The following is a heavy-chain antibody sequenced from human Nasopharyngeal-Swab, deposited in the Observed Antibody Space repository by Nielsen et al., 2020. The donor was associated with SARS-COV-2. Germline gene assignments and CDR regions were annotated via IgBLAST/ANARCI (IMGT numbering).Heavy chain of an antibody. J-gene: IGHJ4*02. V-gene: IGHV1-24*01. CDR1: GYTLTELS. CDR2: FDPEDGET. D-gene: IGHD2-21*02. Sequence: ASVKVSCKVSGYTLTELSMHWVRQAPGKGLEWMGGFDPEDGETIYAQKFQGRVTMTEDTSTDTAYMELSSLRSEDTAVYYCATGYAYCGGDCFIDYWGQETLVTVSS. CDR3: ATGYAYCGGDCFIDY.